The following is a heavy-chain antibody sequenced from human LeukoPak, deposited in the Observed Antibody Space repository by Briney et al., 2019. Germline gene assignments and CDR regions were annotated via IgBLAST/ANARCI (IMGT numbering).Heavy chain of an antibody. J-gene: IGHJ6*02. V-gene: IGHV1-24*01. Sequence: ASVKVSCKVSGYTLTELSMHWVRQAPGKGLEWMGGFDPEDGETIYAQKFQGRVTITRDTSASTAYMELSSLRSEDTAVYYCARDWWGYDSKLDVWGQGTTVTVSS. CDR2: FDPEDGET. D-gene: IGHD3-22*01. CDR3: ARDWWGYDSKLDV. CDR1: GYTLTELS.